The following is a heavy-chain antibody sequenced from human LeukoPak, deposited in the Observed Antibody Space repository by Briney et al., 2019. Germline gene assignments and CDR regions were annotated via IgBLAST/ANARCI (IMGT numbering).Heavy chain of an antibody. CDR3: AKDTVYDMIQGRFDP. J-gene: IGHJ5*02. CDR2: ISGSGGST. Sequence: PGGSLRLTSAASGFTFSSYAMSWVRQAPGKGLEWVSAISGSGGSTYYADSVKGRFTISRDNSKNTLYPQMNSLRAEDTAVYYCAKDTVYDMIQGRFDPWGQGTLVTVSS. CDR1: GFTFSSYA. V-gene: IGHV3-23*01. D-gene: IGHD3-9*01.